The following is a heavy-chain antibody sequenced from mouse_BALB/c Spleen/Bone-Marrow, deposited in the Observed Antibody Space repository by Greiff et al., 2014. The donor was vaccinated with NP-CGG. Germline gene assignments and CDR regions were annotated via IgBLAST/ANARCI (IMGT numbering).Heavy chain of an antibody. Sequence: GYSFTGYYTHWVKQSHGKSLEWIGRVNPYNGGTSYNQKFKDKAILTVDKSSSTAYMELRSLTSEDSAVYYCARPIYDGYSAAMDYWGQGTSVTVSS. J-gene: IGHJ4*01. CDR1: GYSFTGYY. V-gene: IGHV1-26*01. D-gene: IGHD2-3*01. CDR3: ARPIYDGYSAAMDY. CDR2: VNPYNGGT.